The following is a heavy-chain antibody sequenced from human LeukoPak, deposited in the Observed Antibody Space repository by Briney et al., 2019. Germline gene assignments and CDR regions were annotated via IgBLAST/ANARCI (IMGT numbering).Heavy chain of an antibody. CDR2: ISSSSSYI. J-gene: IGHJ5*02. Sequence: GGSLRLSCAASGFTFISYSMNWVRQAPGKGLEWVSSISSSSSYIYYDDSVKVRFTISRDNAKNSLYLQMNMLRAEDTAMYYCARMDDIVVVVAATQYNWFDPWGQGTLVTVSS. CDR3: ARMDDIVVVVAATQYNWFDP. D-gene: IGHD2-15*01. CDR1: GFTFISYS. V-gene: IGHV3-21*01.